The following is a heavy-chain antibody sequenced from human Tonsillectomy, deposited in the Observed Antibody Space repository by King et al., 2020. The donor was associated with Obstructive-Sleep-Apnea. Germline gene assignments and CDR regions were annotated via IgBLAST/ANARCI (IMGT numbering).Heavy chain of an antibody. D-gene: IGHD2-2*02. CDR1: GFTFSDYA. CDR3: AREGGGVVVPAVIVYYYGMDV. CDR2: ISYDGSNK. Sequence: VQLVESGGGVVQPGRSLRLSCAASGFTFSDYAMHWVRQAPGKGLEWVAVISYDGSNKYYADSVKGRFTISRDNSKNTRYLQMNSLRAEDTAGYYCAREGGGVVVPAVIVYYYGMDVWGQGTTVTVSS. J-gene: IGHJ6*02. V-gene: IGHV3-30*04.